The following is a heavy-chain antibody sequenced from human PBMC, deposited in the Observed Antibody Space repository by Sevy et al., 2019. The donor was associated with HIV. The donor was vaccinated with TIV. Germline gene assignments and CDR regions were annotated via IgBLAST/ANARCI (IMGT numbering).Heavy chain of an antibody. CDR1: AFSLSNYY. J-gene: IGHJ3*02. CDR2: IKQGGNEQ. CDR3: ARECVIYDDDGRDFDDAFDI. V-gene: IGHV3-7*01. Sequence: GGSLRLSCAASAFSLSNYYMTWVRQAPGKGLEWVANIKQGGNEQFYLESVKGRFTISRDDSKNSVYLQMTMLRAEDTALYYCARECVIYDDDGRDFDDAFDIWGHGTMVTVSS. D-gene: IGHD2-21*01.